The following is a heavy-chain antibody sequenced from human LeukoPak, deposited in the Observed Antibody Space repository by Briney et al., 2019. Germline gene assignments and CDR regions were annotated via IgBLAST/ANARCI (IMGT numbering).Heavy chain of an antibody. CDR2: INPSGGST. D-gene: IGHD5-24*01. V-gene: IGHV1-46*01. CDR1: GYTFTSYY. CDR3: ARARRGVEMATIFDF. J-gene: IGHJ4*02. Sequence: GASVKVSCKASGYTFTSYYMHWVRQAPGQGLEWMGIINPSGGSTSYAQKFQGRVTMTTDTSTSTAYMELRGLRSDDTAVYYCARARRGVEMATIFDFWGQGTLVTVSS.